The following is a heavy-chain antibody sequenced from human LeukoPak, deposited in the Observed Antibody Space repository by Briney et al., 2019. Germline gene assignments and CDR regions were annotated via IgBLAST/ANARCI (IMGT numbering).Heavy chain of an antibody. D-gene: IGHD4-23*01. V-gene: IGHV3-23*01. Sequence: GGSLRLSCAASGFTFSSYAMSWVRQAPGKGLEWVSAISGSGGSTYYADSVKGRFTISRDNSKNTLYLQMNSLRAEDTAVYYCAKDLRAHDYGGNSFAYWGQGTLVTVSS. J-gene: IGHJ4*02. CDR2: ISGSGGST. CDR3: AKDLRAHDYGGNSFAY. CDR1: GFTFSSYA.